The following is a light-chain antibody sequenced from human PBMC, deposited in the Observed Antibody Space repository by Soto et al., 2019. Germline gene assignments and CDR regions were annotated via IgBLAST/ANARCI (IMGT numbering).Light chain of an antibody. CDR1: QDITYW. V-gene: IGKV1D-12*01. CDR2: DAS. Sequence: DIQMTQSPSSVSASVGDRVTITCRASQDITYWLAWYQQTPGKVPKFLIYDASSLQGGVPSRFSGSGSGTDFNLTISSLQPEDSATYYCQQSHSFPLTFGGGTQVEIK. CDR3: QQSHSFPLT. J-gene: IGKJ4*01.